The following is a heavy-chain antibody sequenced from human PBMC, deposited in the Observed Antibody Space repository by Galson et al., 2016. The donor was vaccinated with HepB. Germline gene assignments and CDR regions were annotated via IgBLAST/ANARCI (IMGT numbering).Heavy chain of an antibody. J-gene: IGHJ4*02. V-gene: IGHV3-48*02. CDR2: ISRTGETF. CDR3: ARDRRLNYAFFDH. Sequence: SLRLSCAASGFSFSSYNMDWVRRAPGKGLEWVSYISRTGETFYYADSVKGRFTISRDNAKNLLYLQMNSLRDEDTAVYYCARDRRLNYAFFDHWGQGTPITVSS. D-gene: IGHD3-16*01. CDR1: GFSFSSYN.